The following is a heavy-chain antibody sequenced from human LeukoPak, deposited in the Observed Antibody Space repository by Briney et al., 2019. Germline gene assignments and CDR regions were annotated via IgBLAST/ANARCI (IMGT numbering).Heavy chain of an antibody. CDR1: GFTFSDYI. CDR2: IRSRSAYR. D-gene: IGHD3-22*01. V-gene: IGHV3-21*06. J-gene: IGHJ1*01. CDR3: AGDITTATTCYLPH. Sequence: RGSPRLSRASSGFTFSDYIMKWGPQAPGEGLGWVSSIRSRSAYRYYADSVKGRSPISRDNAKNSLCLQMNSRRAEDTAVYYCAGDITTATTCYLPHWGQGTLVTVPS.